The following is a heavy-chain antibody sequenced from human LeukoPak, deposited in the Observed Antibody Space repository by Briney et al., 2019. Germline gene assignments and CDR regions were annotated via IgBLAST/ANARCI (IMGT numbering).Heavy chain of an antibody. D-gene: IGHD3-3*01. CDR2: INPNSGGT. J-gene: IGHJ5*02. Sequence: ASVKVSCKASGYTFTGYYMHWVRQAPGQGLEWMGWINPNSGGTNYAQKFQGWVTMTRDTSISTAYMELSRLRSDDTAVYYCARAGVVSKPDNWFDPWGQGTLVTVSS. CDR1: GYTFTGYY. CDR3: ARAGVVSKPDNWFDP. V-gene: IGHV1-2*04.